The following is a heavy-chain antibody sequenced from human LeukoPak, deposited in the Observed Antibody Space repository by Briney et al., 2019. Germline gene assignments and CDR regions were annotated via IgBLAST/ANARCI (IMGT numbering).Heavy chain of an antibody. CDR2: IWYDGSNK. D-gene: IGHD5-12*01. V-gene: IGHV3-33*06. J-gene: IGHJ4*02. CDR1: GFTFSSYG. CDR3: AKEKSGSYFDY. Sequence: PGGSLRLSCAASGFTFSSYGMHWVRQAPGKGLEWVAVIWYDGSNKYYADSVKGRVTISRDNSKNTLYLQMNSLRAEDTAVYYCAKEKSGSYFDYWGQGTLVTVSS.